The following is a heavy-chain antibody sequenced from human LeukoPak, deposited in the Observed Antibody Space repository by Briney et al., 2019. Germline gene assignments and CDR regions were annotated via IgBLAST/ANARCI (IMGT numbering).Heavy chain of an antibody. V-gene: IGHV3-48*03. Sequence: GGSLRLSCAVSGFTFSSSEMNWVRQAPGKGLEWVSYISSSGSTIYYADSVKGRFTISRDNAKNSLYLQMNSLRAEDTAVYYCARETRVRWTDYWGQGILVTVSS. CDR1: GFTFSSSE. J-gene: IGHJ4*02. D-gene: IGHD5-24*01. CDR3: ARETRVRWTDY. CDR2: ISSSGSTI.